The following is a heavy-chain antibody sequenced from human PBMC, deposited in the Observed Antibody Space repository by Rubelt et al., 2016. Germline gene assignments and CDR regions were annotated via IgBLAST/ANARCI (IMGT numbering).Heavy chain of an antibody. V-gene: IGHV7-4-1*01. Sequence: QVQLVQSGSELKDPGASVPVSCKASGYSFSSYAMNWVRQAPGQGLEWLGWFNTNTGNPTYAQGLAGRVVFTVKTTVGTAYRQIDSHEAVGTAVYHCAGGGHDSGGYYLYYFDYWGQGTLVTVSS. J-gene: IGHJ4*02. D-gene: IGHD3-22*01. CDR2: FNTNTGNP. CDR3: AGGGHDSGGYYLYYFDY. CDR1: GYSFSSYA.